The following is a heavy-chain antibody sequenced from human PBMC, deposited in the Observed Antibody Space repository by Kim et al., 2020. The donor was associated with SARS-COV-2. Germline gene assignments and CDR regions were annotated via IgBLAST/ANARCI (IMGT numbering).Heavy chain of an antibody. D-gene: IGHD2-15*01. Sequence: SETLSRTCAVYGGSFSDYYWSWIRQTPGKGLEWIGEINHSGITNYNPSLKSRVTISVDTSKNQISLKLSSVTAADTAVYYCARGLVVVAEVGGFDFWGQG. CDR2: INHSGIT. CDR1: GGSFSDYY. V-gene: IGHV4-34*01. CDR3: ARGLVVVAEVGGFDF. J-gene: IGHJ3*01.